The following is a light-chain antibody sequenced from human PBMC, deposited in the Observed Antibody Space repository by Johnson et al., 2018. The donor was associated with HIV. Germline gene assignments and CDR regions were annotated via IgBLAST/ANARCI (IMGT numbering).Light chain of an antibody. J-gene: IGLJ1*01. Sequence: QSVLTQAPSVSAAPGQKVDISCSGSSSNIGGDYVSWYQQLPGTAPKLLIYKNNQRPSGVPDRFSGSKSGTSASLVISGLQAEDEADYYCAAWDDTLKGVFGTGTKVTVL. V-gene: IGLV1-47*01. CDR3: AAWDDTLKGV. CDR1: SSNIGGDY. CDR2: KNN.